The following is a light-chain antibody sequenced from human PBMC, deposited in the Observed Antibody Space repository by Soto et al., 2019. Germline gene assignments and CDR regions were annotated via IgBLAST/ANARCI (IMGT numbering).Light chain of an antibody. J-gene: IGKJ1*01. CDR3: LPNPNYPRT. V-gene: IGKV1-6*01. CDR1: QDISDD. Sequence: AIQMTQSPSSLSASVGDRVTITCRASQDISDDVGWYQQTPGKAPKLLISGASRLQSGVPSRFSGSGSGAAFTLTITSLRPEDSVTYYCLPNPNYPRTFGQGTTAEI. CDR2: GAS.